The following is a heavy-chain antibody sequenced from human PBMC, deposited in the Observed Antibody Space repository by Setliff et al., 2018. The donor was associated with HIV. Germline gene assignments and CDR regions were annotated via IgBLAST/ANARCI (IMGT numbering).Heavy chain of an antibody. D-gene: IGHD6-19*01. CDR1: GYTFTNSF. J-gene: IGHJ6*02. Sequence: ASVKVSCKASGYTFTNSFMHWVRQAPGQGLEWMGWISTYSDETSYSQNLQGRLTMTTDTSTGTAYMELRSLRSDDTAVYYCARLGSGWSDSYYYAMDVWGQGTTVTVSS. CDR2: ISTYSDET. CDR3: ARLGSGWSDSYYYAMDV. V-gene: IGHV1-18*01.